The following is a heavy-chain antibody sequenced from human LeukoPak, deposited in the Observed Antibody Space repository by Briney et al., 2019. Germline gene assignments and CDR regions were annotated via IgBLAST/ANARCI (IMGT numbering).Heavy chain of an antibody. Sequence: ASVKVSCKASGYTFTSYDINWVRQATGQGLEWMGWMNPNSGNTGYAQKFQGRVTMTRNTSISTTYMELSSLRSEDTAVYYCALGFYSSSWSYYYYYYGMDVWGQGTTVTVSS. D-gene: IGHD6-13*01. CDR1: GYTFTSYD. CDR3: ALGFYSSSWSYYYYYYGMDV. V-gene: IGHV1-8*01. J-gene: IGHJ6*02. CDR2: MNPNSGNT.